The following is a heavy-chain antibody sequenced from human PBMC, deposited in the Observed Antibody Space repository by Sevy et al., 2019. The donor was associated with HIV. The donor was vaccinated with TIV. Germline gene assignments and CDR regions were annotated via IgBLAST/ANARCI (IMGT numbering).Heavy chain of an antibody. J-gene: IGHJ3*02. Sequence: GGSLRLSCAASGFNFNEYAMHWVRQAPGKGLEWVSGITWNSDSVVYAESVKGRFTISRDKAKNSLYLQMNSLRPEYTALYYCAKDLISVTGFYAFDMWGQGTMVTVSS. D-gene: IGHD3-9*01. CDR2: ITWNSDSV. V-gene: IGHV3-9*01. CDR1: GFNFNEYA. CDR3: AKDLISVTGFYAFDM.